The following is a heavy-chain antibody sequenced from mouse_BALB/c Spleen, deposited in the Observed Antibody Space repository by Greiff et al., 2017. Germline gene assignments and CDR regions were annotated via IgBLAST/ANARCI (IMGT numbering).Heavy chain of an antibody. CDR3: ARDKGYGNYVGYFDV. V-gene: IGHV5-4*02. Sequence: EVKLMESGGGLVKPGGSLKLSCAASGFTFSDYYMYWVRQTPEKRLEWVATISDGGSYTYYPDSVKGRFTISRDNAKNNLYLQMSSLKSEDTAMYYCARDKGYGNYVGYFDVWGAGTTVTVSS. D-gene: IGHD2-10*02. CDR2: ISDGGSYT. CDR1: GFTFSDYY. J-gene: IGHJ1*01.